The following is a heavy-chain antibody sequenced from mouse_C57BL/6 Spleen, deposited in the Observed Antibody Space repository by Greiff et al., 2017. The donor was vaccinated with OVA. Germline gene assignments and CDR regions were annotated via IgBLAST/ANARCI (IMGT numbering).Heavy chain of an antibody. V-gene: IGHV5-4*03. CDR3: ARASYYSPFDY. Sequence: EVKVVESGGGLVKPGGSLKLSCAASGFTFSSYAMSWVRQTPEKRLEWVATISDGGSYTYYPDNVKGRFTISRDNAKNNLYLQMSHLKSEDTAMYYCARASYYSPFDYWGQGTTLTVSS. D-gene: IGHD2-12*01. CDR1: GFTFSSYA. CDR2: ISDGGSYT. J-gene: IGHJ2*01.